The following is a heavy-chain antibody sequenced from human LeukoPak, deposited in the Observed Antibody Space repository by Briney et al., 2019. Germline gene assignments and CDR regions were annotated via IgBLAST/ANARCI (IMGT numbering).Heavy chain of an antibody. J-gene: IGHJ4*02. V-gene: IGHV1-2*06. CDR2: INPNSGDT. CDR1: GYSFTGYH. CDR3: ARDYCSSTSCLFDY. Sequence: ASVKVSCKASGYSFTGYHMHWVRQAPGQGLEWMGRINPNSGDTNYAQKFQGRVAMTRDTSISTAYMELSRLRSDDTAVYYCARDYCSSTSCLFDYWGQGTLVTVSS. D-gene: IGHD2-2*01.